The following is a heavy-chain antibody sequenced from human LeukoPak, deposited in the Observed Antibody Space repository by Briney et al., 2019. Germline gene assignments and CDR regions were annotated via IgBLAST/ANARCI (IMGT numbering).Heavy chain of an antibody. CDR2: ISGSGDST. CDR1: GFTFSNYA. V-gene: IGHV3-23*01. J-gene: IGHJ4*02. D-gene: IGHD2-2*01. Sequence: GGSLRLSCAASGFTFSNYAMRWVRQAPGKGLEWVSGISGSGDSTYYADSVKGRFTITRDNSKNTLYLQVNSLRAEDSAVYYCARHQSGPDYWGQGTLVTVSS. CDR3: ARHQSGPDY.